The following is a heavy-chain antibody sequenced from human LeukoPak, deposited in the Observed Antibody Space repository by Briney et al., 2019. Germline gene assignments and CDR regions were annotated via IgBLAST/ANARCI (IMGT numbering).Heavy chain of an antibody. D-gene: IGHD3-10*01. CDR3: AREGYYGSGSPPSLYFDY. CDR1: GFSFGSYA. CDR2: ISYDGSNK. J-gene: IGHJ4*02. V-gene: IGHV3-30-3*01. Sequence: PGGSLRLSCAASGFSFGSYAMHWVRQAPGKGLEWVAVISYDGSNKYYAEYVKGRFTISRDKSKNTLFLQMNSLRPEDTAIYYCAREGYYGSGSPPSLYFDYWGQGTLVTVSS.